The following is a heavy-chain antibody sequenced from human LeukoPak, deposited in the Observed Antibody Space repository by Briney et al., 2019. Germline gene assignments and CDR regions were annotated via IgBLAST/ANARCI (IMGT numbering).Heavy chain of an antibody. CDR2: ISVSGGTT. J-gene: IGHJ4*02. CDR3: AKIAGFGEWGPNYFDY. CDR1: GFTFSSYG. Sequence: PGGSLRLSCAASGFTFSSYGMGWVRQAPGKGLEWVSVISVSGGTTYYADSVKGRFTISRDKSKNTLFPQMNSLRAEDTAVYYCAKIAGFGEWGPNYFDYWGQGTLVTVSS. D-gene: IGHD3-10*01. V-gene: IGHV3-23*01.